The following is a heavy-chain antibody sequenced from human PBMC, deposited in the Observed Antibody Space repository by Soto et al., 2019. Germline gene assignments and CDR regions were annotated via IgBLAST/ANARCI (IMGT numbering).Heavy chain of an antibody. CDR1: GASITSGGHY. V-gene: IGHV4-31*03. Sequence: QVQLQESGPGLLRPSETLSLTCTVSGASITSGGHYWSWIRQYPGKGLEWIAYIYSSGGTYFNPSPKSRVTISADTSKNQFSLKLSSVSAADTAVYYCVRDDGALAITHWGQGTLVTVSS. J-gene: IGHJ4*02. D-gene: IGHD3-22*01. CDR2: IYSSGGT. CDR3: VRDDGALAITH.